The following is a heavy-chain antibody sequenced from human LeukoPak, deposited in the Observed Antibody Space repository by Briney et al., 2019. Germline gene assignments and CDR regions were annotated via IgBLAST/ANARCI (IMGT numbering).Heavy chain of an antibody. CDR2: TYFGSKRSN. CDR3: ASMSYNAFHI. D-gene: IGHD5/OR15-5a*01. J-gene: IGHJ3*02. V-gene: IGHV6-1*01. Sequence: SQTISLTCAISGDSVSSPSVTWDWIRHSPSRGLEWLGRTYFGSKRSNDYAVAVRGRITISSDTSKSQFSLHLNSVTPEDTADYYCASMSYNAFHIWGQGTLVTVSS. CDR1: GDSVSSPSVT.